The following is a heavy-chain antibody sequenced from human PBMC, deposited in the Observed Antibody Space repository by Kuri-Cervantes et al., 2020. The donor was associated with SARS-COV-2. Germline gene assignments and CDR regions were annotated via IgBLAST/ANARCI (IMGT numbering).Heavy chain of an antibody. Sequence: GESLKISCAASGFTFRNYGMHWVRQAPGKGLEWVAVIWYDGSKKYYADSVKGRFTISRDNSKNTLYLQMKSLRVEDTAVYYCTTATFFGVSIIGDIDLWGQGTLVTVSS. CDR2: IWYDGSKK. D-gene: IGHD3-3*01. CDR3: TTATFFGVSIIGDIDL. J-gene: IGHJ4*02. CDR1: GFTFRNYG. V-gene: IGHV3-33*08.